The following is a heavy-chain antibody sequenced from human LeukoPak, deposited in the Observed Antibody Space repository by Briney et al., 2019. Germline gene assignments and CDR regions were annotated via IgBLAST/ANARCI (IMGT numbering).Heavy chain of an antibody. J-gene: IGHJ4*02. CDR1: GFTFSSYG. CDR3: AKDYTMGYDY. D-gene: IGHD3-10*01. V-gene: IGHV3-30*18. Sequence: PGGSLRLSRAASGFTFSSYGMHWVRQAPGKGLEWVAVISYDGSNKYYADSVKGRITISRDNSKNTLYLQMNSLRAEDTAVYYCAKDYTMGYDYWGQGTLVTVSS. CDR2: ISYDGSNK.